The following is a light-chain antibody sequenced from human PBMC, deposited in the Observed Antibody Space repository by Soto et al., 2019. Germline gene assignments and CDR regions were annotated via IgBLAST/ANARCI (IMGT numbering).Light chain of an antibody. V-gene: IGKV3-15*01. Sequence: EIVMTQSPATLSVSPGERATLFCRASQSVSSNVAWYQQKPGQATRLLIYGASTRAHGIPARFSGSGSGTEFTLTISRLQSEDFAVYYYQQYNNWPPYTLGQGTKLEIK. CDR2: GAS. CDR1: QSVSSN. J-gene: IGKJ2*01. CDR3: QQYNNWPPYT.